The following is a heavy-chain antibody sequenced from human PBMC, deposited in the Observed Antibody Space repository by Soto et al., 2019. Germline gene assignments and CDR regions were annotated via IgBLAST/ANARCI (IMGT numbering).Heavy chain of an antibody. CDR2: IFYSGST. Sequence: SETLSLTCTVSGGSISSSSYYWGWIRQPPGKGLEWIGNIFYSGSTYYNPSLKSRVTISVDTSKNQISLKLSSVTAADSSVYYCAKRVIVGATTSFDYWGQGILITVSS. V-gene: IGHV4-39*01. CDR3: AKRVIVGATTSFDY. D-gene: IGHD1-26*01. CDR1: GGSISSSSYY. J-gene: IGHJ4*02.